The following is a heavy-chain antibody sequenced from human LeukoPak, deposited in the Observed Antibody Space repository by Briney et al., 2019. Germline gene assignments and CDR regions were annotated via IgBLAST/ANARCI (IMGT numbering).Heavy chain of an antibody. CDR1: GFTLSSYA. V-gene: IGHV3-23*01. CDR2: ISASGGST. D-gene: IGHD3-3*01. J-gene: IGHJ6*03. CDR3: AKVSLITYYDFWSHMDV. Sequence: GGSLRLSCAASGFTLSSYAMSWVRQAPGKGLEWVSSISASGGSTNYADSVKGRFTISRDNSKNTVYLQMNSLRAEDTAVYYCAKVSLITYYDFWSHMDVWGKGTTVAVSS.